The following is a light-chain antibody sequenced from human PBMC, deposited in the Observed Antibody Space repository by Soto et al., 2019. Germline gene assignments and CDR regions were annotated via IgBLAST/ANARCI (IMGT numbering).Light chain of an antibody. V-gene: IGKV3-11*01. Sequence: EIVLTQSPATLSLSPGERATLSCRASQSVNSYLAWYQLKPGQAPRLLIYDASNRATGIPDRFSGSGSGTDFTLTISSLEPEDFAVYYCQQRYNLITFGQWTRLEIK. J-gene: IGKJ5*01. CDR3: QQRYNLIT. CDR1: QSVNSY. CDR2: DAS.